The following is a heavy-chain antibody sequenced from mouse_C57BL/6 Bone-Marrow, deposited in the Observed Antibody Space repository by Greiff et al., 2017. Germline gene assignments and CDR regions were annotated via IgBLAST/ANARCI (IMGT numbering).Heavy chain of an antibody. CDR1: GYTFTSYW. V-gene: IGHV1-50*01. Sequence: QLKQPGAELVKPGASVKLSCKASGYTFTSYWMQWVKQRPGQGLEWIGEIDPSDSYTNYNQKFKGKATLTVDTSSSTTYMQLSSLTSEDSAVYYCARDTTTVVANFDYWGQGTTLTVSS. D-gene: IGHD1-1*01. J-gene: IGHJ2*01. CDR3: ARDTTTVVANFDY. CDR2: IDPSDSYT.